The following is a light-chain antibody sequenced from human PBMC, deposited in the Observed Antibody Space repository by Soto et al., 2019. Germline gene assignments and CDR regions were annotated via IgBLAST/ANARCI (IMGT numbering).Light chain of an antibody. CDR3: QQCGGSPLYT. CDR1: QSVNSNY. CDR2: GAS. J-gene: IGKJ2*01. Sequence: EIVLTQSPGTLSLSPGERATLSCRASQSVNSNYLAWYQQKPGQAPRLLIYGASNRATGLPDRFTGSGSGTDFTLTISRLEPEDFAVYYCQQCGGSPLYTFGQGTKLEIK. V-gene: IGKV3-20*01.